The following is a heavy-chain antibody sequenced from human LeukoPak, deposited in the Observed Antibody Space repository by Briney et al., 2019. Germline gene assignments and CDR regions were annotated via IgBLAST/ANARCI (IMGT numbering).Heavy chain of an antibody. CDR1: GFAFNSYE. D-gene: IGHD6-19*01. J-gene: IGHJ4*02. Sequence: GGSLTLSCIASGFAFNSYEMNWVRQAPGKGLEWVSYISSRGSIKHYADSVKGRFTISRDNAKNSLYLQMNSQRAEDTAVYYCARARYTSGWETLDYWGQGTLVTVSS. CDR3: ARARYTSGWETLDY. V-gene: IGHV3-48*03. CDR2: ISSRGSIK.